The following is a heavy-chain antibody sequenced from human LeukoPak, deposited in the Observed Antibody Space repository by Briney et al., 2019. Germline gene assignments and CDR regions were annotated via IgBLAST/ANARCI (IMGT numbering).Heavy chain of an antibody. CDR2: IYDSGST. CDR3: ARLLVGVITTHSGDC. J-gene: IGHJ4*02. V-gene: IGHV4-39*01. D-gene: IGHD3-22*01. CDR1: GDSINSNNYY. Sequence: SETLSLTCTVSGDSINSNNYYWGWIRQPPGKGLEWIGSIYDSGSTYYNPSLKSRVTISVDTSKNQFSLRLSSVTAADTAVYYCARLLVGVITTHSGDCWGQGTLVTVSS.